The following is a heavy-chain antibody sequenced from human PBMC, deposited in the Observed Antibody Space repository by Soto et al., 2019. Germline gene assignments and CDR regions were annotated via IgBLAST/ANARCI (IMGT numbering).Heavy chain of an antibody. J-gene: IGHJ4*02. V-gene: IGHV4-59*01. CDR3: ARGRNYYDSGSYDY. D-gene: IGHD3-10*01. CDR2: IYYSGST. CDR1: GGCISSYY. Sequence: SETLSLTCTVSGGCISSYYWSWIRQPPGKGLEWIGYIYYSGSTNYNPSLKSRVTISVDTSKNQFSLKLSSVTAADTAVYYCARGRNYYDSGSYDYWGQGTLVTVSS.